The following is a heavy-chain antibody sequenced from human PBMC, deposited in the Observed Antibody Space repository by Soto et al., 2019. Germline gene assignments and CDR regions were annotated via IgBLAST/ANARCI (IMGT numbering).Heavy chain of an antibody. J-gene: IGHJ4*02. CDR2: IYYSGST. Sequence: QVQLQGSGPGLLKPSETLSLTCTVSGDSISSYYWSWIRHPPGKGLECIGYIYYSGSTNYNPSHKSRFTISVDTSKTQFSLKLISVTAADTAVYYCQRINGDSGDYWSQGTLVTVSS. V-gene: IGHV4-59*01. D-gene: IGHD3-10*01. CDR1: GDSISSYY. CDR3: QRINGDSGDY.